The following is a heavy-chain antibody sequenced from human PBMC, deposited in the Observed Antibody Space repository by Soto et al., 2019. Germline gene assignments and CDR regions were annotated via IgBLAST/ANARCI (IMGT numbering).Heavy chain of an antibody. CDR3: ARWSGVGVAGMDV. V-gene: IGHV4-30-4*01. CDR2: MYYSGIT. J-gene: IGHJ6*02. D-gene: IGHD3-10*01. CDR1: GGYINSGDYY. Sequence: QVQLQESGPRLVKSSQTLYLTCTVSGGYINSGDYYWSWIRQSPGKGLEWVGYMYYSGITDYNASLKSRITMSMDTSKNQFSLKLNSVTAADTAVYFCARWSGVGVAGMDVWGQGTTVTVSS.